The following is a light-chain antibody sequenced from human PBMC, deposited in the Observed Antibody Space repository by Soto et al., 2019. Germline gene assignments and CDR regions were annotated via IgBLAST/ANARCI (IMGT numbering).Light chain of an antibody. V-gene: IGKV3-15*01. CDR2: GAA. Sequence: EILMTQSPATLSVSPGERATLSCRASQSINDNLAWFQQKPGQAPRLPVYGAATRAAGVPATFSGSGSGTEFTLRISSVPSVDFAVYLCQQYADWPFTFVAGTKLDIK. J-gene: IGKJ3*01. CDR3: QQYADWPFT. CDR1: QSINDN.